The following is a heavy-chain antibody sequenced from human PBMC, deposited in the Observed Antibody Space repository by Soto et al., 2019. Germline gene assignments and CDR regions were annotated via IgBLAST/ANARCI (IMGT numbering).Heavy chain of an antibody. CDR3: ANPLGGWYYFDY. CDR1: GYTFTSYA. D-gene: IGHD6-19*01. CDR2: INAGNGNT. Sequence: QVQLVQSGAEVKKPGASVKVSCKASGYTFTSYAMHWVRQAPGQRLEWMGWINAGNGNTKYSQKFQGRVTITRDTSASTACMELSSLRSEDTAVYYCANPLGGWYYFDYWGQGTLVTVSS. V-gene: IGHV1-3*01. J-gene: IGHJ4*02.